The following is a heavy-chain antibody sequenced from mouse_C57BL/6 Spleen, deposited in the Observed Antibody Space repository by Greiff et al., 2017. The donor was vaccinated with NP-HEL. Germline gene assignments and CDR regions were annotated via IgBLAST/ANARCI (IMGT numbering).Heavy chain of an antibody. J-gene: IGHJ1*03. CDR2: IDPSDSYT. CDR3: ARSLITTVVRWYFDV. D-gene: IGHD1-1*01. Sequence: QVQLKQPGAELVRPGTSVKLSCKASGYTFTSYWMHWVKQRPGQGLEWIGVIDPSDSYTNYNQKFKGKATLTVDTSSSTAYMQLSSLTSEDSSVYYCARSLITTVVRWYFDVWGTGTTGTVSS. V-gene: IGHV1-59*01. CDR1: GYTFTSYW.